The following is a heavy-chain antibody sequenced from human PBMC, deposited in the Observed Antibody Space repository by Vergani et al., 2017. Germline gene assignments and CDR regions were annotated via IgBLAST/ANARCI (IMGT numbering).Heavy chain of an antibody. Sequence: QVQLQQWGAGLLKPSETLSLTCAVYGGSFSGYYWSWIRQPPGKGLEWIGEINHSGSTNYNPSLKSRVTISVDTSKNQFSLKPSSVTAAGTAVYYCARGRYCSGGSCQTFDYWGQGTLVTVSS. CDR2: INHSGST. CDR1: GGSFSGYY. J-gene: IGHJ4*02. D-gene: IGHD2-15*01. V-gene: IGHV4-34*01. CDR3: ARGRYCSGGSCQTFDY.